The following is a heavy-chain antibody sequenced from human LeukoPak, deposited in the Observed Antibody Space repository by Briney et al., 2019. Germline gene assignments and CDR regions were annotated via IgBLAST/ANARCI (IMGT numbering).Heavy chain of an antibody. J-gene: IGHJ5*02. CDR1: GFTFDDYG. CDR2: INWNGGST. D-gene: IGHD4-11*01. CDR3: ARGLDYSNANWFDP. Sequence: GGSLRLSCAASGFTFDDYGMSWVRQAPGKGLEWVSGINWNGGSTGYANSVKGRFTISRDNAKNSLYLQMNSLRAEDTALYYCARGLDYSNANWFDPWGQGTLVTVSS. V-gene: IGHV3-20*04.